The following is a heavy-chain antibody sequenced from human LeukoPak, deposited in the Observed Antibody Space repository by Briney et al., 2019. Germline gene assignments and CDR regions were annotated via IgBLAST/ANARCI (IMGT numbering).Heavy chain of an antibody. Sequence: GGSLRLSCAASGFSVFSNYMTWVRQAPGKGLEWVAVSYRRDTTFYADAVKGRFIISTDSSRKTVYLQMNSLRVDDTAMYCCARIYGNSTIADAFDIWGQGTMVIVSS. CDR1: GFSVFSNY. V-gene: IGHV3-53*01. CDR2: SYRRDTT. D-gene: IGHD2-21*01. J-gene: IGHJ3*02. CDR3: ARIYGNSTIADAFDI.